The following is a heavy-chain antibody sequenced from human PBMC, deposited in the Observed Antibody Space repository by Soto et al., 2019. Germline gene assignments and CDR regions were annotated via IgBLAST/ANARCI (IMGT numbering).Heavy chain of an antibody. Sequence: PGGSLRLSCAASGFTFSSYAMSWVRQAPGKGLEWVSAISGSGGSTYYADSVKGRFTISRDNSKNTLYLQMNSLRAEDTAVYYCAKSEYSSSWYRVFDYWGQGTLVTVSS. CDR3: AKSEYSSSWYRVFDY. J-gene: IGHJ4*02. D-gene: IGHD6-13*01. CDR1: GFTFSSYA. CDR2: ISGSGGST. V-gene: IGHV3-23*01.